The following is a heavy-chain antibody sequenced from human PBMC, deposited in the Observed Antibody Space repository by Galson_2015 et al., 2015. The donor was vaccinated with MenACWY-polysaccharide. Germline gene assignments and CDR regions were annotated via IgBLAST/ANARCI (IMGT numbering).Heavy chain of an antibody. CDR3: TRLRSLESYYYYMDV. Sequence: SVKVSCKASGYTFTSYGISWVRQAPGQGLEWMGWISAYNGNTNYAQKLQGRVTMTTDTSTSTAYMELRSLRSDDTAVYYCTRLRSLESYYYYMDVWGKGTTVTVSS. CDR1: GYTFTSYG. J-gene: IGHJ6*03. V-gene: IGHV1-18*01. CDR2: ISAYNGNT. D-gene: IGHD3-3*01.